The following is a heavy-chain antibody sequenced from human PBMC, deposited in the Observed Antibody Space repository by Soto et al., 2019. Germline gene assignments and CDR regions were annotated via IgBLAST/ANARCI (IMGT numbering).Heavy chain of an antibody. CDR1: GGSISSYY. D-gene: IGHD3-3*01. CDR2: IYYSGST. CDR3: ARGHYYDFWSGYHSHYYYYMDV. V-gene: IGHV4-59*08. Sequence: QVQLQESGPGLVKPSETLSLTCTVSGGSISSYYWSWIRQPPGKGLEWIGYIYYSGSTNYNPSLKRRVTISVDTYKNQFSLKLSSVTAADTAVYYCARGHYYDFWSGYHSHYYYYMDVWGKGTTVTVSS. J-gene: IGHJ6*03.